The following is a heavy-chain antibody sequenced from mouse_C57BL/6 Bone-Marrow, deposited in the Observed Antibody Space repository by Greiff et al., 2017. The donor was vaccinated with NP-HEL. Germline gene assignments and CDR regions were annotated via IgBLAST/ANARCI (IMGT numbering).Heavy chain of an antibody. Sequence: QVQLQQPGAELVKPGASVKLSCKASGYTFPSYCMHWVKQRPGQALEWIGMIHPNSGSTYYNEKFKSKATLTVDKSSRTSYMQLSSLTSEDSAVYYCAKREPFDYWGQGTTLTVSA. J-gene: IGHJ2*01. CDR1: GYTFPSYC. CDR2: IHPNSGST. CDR3: AKREPFDY. V-gene: IGHV1-64*01.